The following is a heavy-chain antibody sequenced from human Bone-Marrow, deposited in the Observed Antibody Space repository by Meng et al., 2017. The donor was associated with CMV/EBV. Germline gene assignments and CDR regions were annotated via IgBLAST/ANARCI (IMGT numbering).Heavy chain of an antibody. V-gene: IGHV3-7*04. CDR2: IGKDGSDI. CDR3: ARDPDWHEFDY. D-gene: IGHD3-9*01. J-gene: IGHJ4*02. Sequence: VHRMGSGGGLVQPGGSLRLSCLASGFTLSSYWMTWVRQSPGKGLEWVANIGKDGSDIYYVDSVKGRFTISRDNAKNSVFLQMNSLRVEDTAVYFCARDPDWHEFDYWSRGTLVTVSS. CDR1: GFTLSSYW.